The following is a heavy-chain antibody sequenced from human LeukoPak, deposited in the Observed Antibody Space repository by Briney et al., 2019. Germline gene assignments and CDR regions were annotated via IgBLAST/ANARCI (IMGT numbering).Heavy chain of an antibody. V-gene: IGHV3-23*01. CDR2: ISGSGAST. CDR1: GFTFSSYA. Sequence: GGSLRLSCVASGFTFSSYALNWVRQTPGKGLEWVSTISGSGASTYYADAVRGRFTISRDNSRNTLQLQMNSLRAEDTALYYCAREGSGSPHYGMDVWGQGTTVTVSS. D-gene: IGHD3-10*01. J-gene: IGHJ6*02. CDR3: AREGSGSPHYGMDV.